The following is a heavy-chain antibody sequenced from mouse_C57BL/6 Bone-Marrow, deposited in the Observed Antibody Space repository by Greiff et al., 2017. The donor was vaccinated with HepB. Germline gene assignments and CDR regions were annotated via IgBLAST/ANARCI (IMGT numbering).Heavy chain of an antibody. V-gene: IGHV1-26*01. CDR2: INPNNGGT. J-gene: IGHJ3*01. Sequence: VQLQQSGPELVKPGASVKISCKASGYTFTDYYMNWVKQSHGKSLESIGDINPNNGGTSYNQKFKGKATLTVDKSSSTAYMELRSLTSEDSAVYYCARFYYGIGAYWGQGTLVTVSA. D-gene: IGHD2-1*01. CDR1: GYTFTDYY. CDR3: ARFYYGIGAY.